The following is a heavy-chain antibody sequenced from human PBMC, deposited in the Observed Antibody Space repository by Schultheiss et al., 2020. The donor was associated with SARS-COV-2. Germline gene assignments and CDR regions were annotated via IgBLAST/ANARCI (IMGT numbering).Heavy chain of an antibody. J-gene: IGHJ6*02. CDR1: GFTVSSNY. V-gene: IGHV3-53*01. CDR3: AKGTVTFGGVIGSMDV. D-gene: IGHD3-16*02. CDR2: IYSGGST. Sequence: GGSLRLSCAASGFTVSSNYMSWVRQAPGKGLEWVSVIYSGGSTYYADSVKGRFPISRVNSKNTLYLQLNSLRAEDTAVYYCAKGTVTFGGVIGSMDVWGQGTTVTVSS.